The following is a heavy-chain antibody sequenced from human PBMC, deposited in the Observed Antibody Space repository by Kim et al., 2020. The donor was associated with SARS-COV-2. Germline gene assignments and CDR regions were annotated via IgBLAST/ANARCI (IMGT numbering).Heavy chain of an antibody. J-gene: IGHJ2*01. CDR2: IYYSGST. CDR1: GGSISSYY. D-gene: IGHD3-3*01. Sequence: SETLSLTCTVSGGSISSYYWSWIRQPPGKGLEWIGYIYYSGSTNYNPSLKSRVTISVDTSKNQFSLKLSSVTTADTAVYYCARGPSGYDFWSAHWYFDLWGRGTLVTVSS. V-gene: IGHV4-59*13. CDR3: ARGPSGYDFWSAHWYFDL.